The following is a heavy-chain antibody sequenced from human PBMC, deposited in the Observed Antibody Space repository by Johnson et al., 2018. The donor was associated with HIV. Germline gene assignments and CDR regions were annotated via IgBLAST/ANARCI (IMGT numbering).Heavy chain of an antibody. V-gene: IGHV3-66*01. Sequence: VQLVESGGGLVKPGGSLRLSCAASGFTVSSDYMNWVRQAPGKGLEWVSVIYSAGTTYYADSVKGRFTIFRDNSKNTLYLQMTSLRAEDTAVYYCAKVGSYYPSTGGNAFDIWGQGTMVTVSS. J-gene: IGHJ3*02. D-gene: IGHD3-10*01. CDR2: IYSAGTT. CDR3: AKVGSYYPSTGGNAFDI. CDR1: GFTVSSDY.